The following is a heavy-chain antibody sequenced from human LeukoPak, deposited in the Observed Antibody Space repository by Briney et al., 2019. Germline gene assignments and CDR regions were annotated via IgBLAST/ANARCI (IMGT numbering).Heavy chain of an antibody. J-gene: IGHJ4*02. V-gene: IGHV4-59*01. CDR2: IYYSGTT. D-gene: IGHD5-18*01. CDR3: ARGPGGYSYGYYFDY. CDR1: GGAISYYY. Sequence: TSETLSLTCTVSGGAISYYYLNWIRQPPGKGLEWIGYIYYSGTTTNYNPSLKSRVTISVDTSKNHFSLKLSSVTAADTAVYYCARGPGGYSYGYYFDYWGQGTLVTVSS.